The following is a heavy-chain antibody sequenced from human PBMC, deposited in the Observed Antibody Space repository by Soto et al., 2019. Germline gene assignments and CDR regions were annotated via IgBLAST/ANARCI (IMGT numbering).Heavy chain of an antibody. Sequence: EVQLVESGGGLVQPGGSLRLSCAASGFTFSSFEMNWVRQAPGKGLEWVSKIGSSGSTIWYADSVKGRFTISRDNAKNSLYLQMNSLRAEDTAVYYCARIDCSGGSCYSNPAENWGQGTLVTVSS. V-gene: IGHV3-48*03. CDR3: ARIDCSGGSCYSNPAEN. J-gene: IGHJ4*02. D-gene: IGHD2-15*01. CDR1: GFTFSSFE. CDR2: IGSSGSTI.